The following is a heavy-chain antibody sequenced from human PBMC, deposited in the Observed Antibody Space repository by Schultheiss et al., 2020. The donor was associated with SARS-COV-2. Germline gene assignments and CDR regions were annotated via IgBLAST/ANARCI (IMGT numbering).Heavy chain of an antibody. D-gene: IGHD2-15*01. CDR2: MNPNSGNT. CDR3: ARGRIVVVVAATPWSNDAFDI. CDR1: GYTFTSYG. V-gene: IGHV1-8*02. J-gene: IGHJ3*02. Sequence: ASVKVSCKASGYTFTSYGISWVRQAPGQGLEWMGWMNPNSGNTGYAQKFQGRVTMTRDTSISTAYMELSRLRSEDTAVYYCARGRIVVVVAATPWSNDAFDIWGQGTMVTVSS.